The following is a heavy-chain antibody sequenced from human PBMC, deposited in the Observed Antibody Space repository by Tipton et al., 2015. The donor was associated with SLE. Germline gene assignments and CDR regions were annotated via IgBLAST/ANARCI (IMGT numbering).Heavy chain of an antibody. V-gene: IGHV4-39*01. J-gene: IGHJ5*02. CDR1: GGSISSSFYY. CDR2: VNYGGNT. D-gene: IGHD5-18*01. CDR3: ARLHGYSYGLNWFDP. Sequence: TLSLTCSVSGGSISSSFYYWAWFRQPPGKGLEWIGNVNYGGNTYYNPSLKSRVTISVDTSKNQFSLRLTSVTAADTAVYYCARLHGYSYGLNWFDPWGQGTLISVSS.